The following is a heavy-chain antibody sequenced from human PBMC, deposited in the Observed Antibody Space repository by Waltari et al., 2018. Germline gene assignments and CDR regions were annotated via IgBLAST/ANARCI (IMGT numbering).Heavy chain of an antibody. V-gene: IGHV4-4*07. J-gene: IGHJ4*02. CDR2: IYTSGST. Sequence: QVQLLESRPGLLQPSETLSLPCTGSGGALTSHCWRLMRQPAWQELVWIGRIYTSGSTNYNPSLKSRVTMSVDTSKNQFSLKLSSVTAADTAVYYCARDLKLQGCTNGVCYLPFDYWGQGTLVTVSS. CDR3: ARDLKLQGCTNGVCYLPFDY. CDR1: GGALTSHC. D-gene: IGHD2-8*01.